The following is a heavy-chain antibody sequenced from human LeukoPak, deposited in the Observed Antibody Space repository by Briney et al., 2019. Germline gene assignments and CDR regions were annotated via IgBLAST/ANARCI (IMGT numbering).Heavy chain of an antibody. D-gene: IGHD6-13*01. CDR3: ARGGQQLVWGYFDY. J-gene: IGHJ4*02. Sequence: GGSLRLSCAASGFTFSSYAMSWVRQAPGKGLEWVSVIYSGGSTYYADPVKGRFTISRDNSKNTLYLQMNSLRAEDTAVYYCARGGQQLVWGYFDYWGQGTLVTVSS. CDR1: GFTFSSYA. V-gene: IGHV3-66*01. CDR2: IYSGGST.